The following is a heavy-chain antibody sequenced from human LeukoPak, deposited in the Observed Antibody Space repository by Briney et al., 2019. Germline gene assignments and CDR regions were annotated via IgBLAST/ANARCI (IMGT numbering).Heavy chain of an antibody. CDR2: INHSGST. Sequence: AETLSLTCAVSGGSISSSNWWSWVRQPPGKGLEWIGEINHSGSTNYNPSLKSRVTISVDTSKNQFSLKLSSVTAADTAVYYCAIPGYSSGWYGHWGFDYWGQGTLVTVSS. J-gene: IGHJ4*02. CDR1: GGSISSSNW. CDR3: AIPGYSSGWYGHWGFDY. D-gene: IGHD6-19*01. V-gene: IGHV4-4*02.